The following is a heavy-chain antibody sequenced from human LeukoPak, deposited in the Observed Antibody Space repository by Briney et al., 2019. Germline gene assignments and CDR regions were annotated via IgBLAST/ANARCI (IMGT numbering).Heavy chain of an antibody. J-gene: IGHJ4*02. Sequence: SQTLSLTCAISGDSVSSNSAAWNWIRQSPSRGLEWLGRTYYRSKWFNNYAVSVKSRITIDPDTSKNHFSLHLDSVTPEDTAVYYCARDPEVQTTWSIFDYWGQGTLVTVSS. CDR1: GDSVSSNSAA. V-gene: IGHV6-1*01. CDR2: TYYRSKWFN. D-gene: IGHD4/OR15-4a*01. CDR3: ARDPEVQTTWSIFDY.